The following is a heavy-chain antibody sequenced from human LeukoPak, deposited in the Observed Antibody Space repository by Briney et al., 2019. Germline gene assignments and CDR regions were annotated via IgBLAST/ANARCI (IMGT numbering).Heavy chain of an antibody. CDR3: ATGPRQQLDGPPGDYCYGMDV. V-gene: IGHV1-24*01. CDR2: FDPEDGET. CDR1: GYTLTELS. D-gene: IGHD6-13*01. J-gene: IGHJ6*02. Sequence: ASVKVSCKVSGYTLTELSMHWVRQAPGKGLEWMGGFDPEDGETIYAQKFQGRVTMTEDTSTDTAYMELSSLRSEDTAVYYCATGPRQQLDGPPGDYCYGMDVWGQGATVTVSS.